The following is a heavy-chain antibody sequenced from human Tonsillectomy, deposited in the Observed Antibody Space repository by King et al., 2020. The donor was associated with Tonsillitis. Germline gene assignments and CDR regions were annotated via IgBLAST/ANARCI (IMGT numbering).Heavy chain of an antibody. D-gene: IGHD3-3*01. CDR3: AKDSGAYYDFPYGVDV. CDR2: IRYDTSNK. J-gene: IGHJ6*02. CDR1: GFTFSSYG. Sequence: VQLVESGGGVVQPGGSLRLSCAASGFTFSSYGMHWVRQAPDKGLEWVAFIRYDTSNKYYADSVKGRFTISRDKSKNTLYLEMNSLRAEDTAVYYCAKDSGAYYDFPYGVDVWGQGTTVTVSS. V-gene: IGHV3-30*02.